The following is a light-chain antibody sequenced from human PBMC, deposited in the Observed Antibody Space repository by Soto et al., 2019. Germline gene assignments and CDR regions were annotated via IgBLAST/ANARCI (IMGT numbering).Light chain of an antibody. Sequence: DIQMTQSPSSLSASVGATVTITCRASQDISNSLAWYQQKPGKLPDLLIYAASTLQSGVPSRFSGSGSGTDFTLTISSLQPEDVATYYCQEYHSPPFTFGPGTKVDFK. CDR2: AAS. CDR3: QEYHSPPFT. CDR1: QDISNS. J-gene: IGKJ3*01. V-gene: IGKV1-27*01.